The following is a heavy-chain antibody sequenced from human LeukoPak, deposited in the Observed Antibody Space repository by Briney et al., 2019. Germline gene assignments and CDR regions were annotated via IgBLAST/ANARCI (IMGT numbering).Heavy chain of an antibody. V-gene: IGHV3-23*01. D-gene: IGHD2-2*01. CDR3: AKGRWDQLLSEIDY. CDR2: ISGSGGST. CDR1: GFIFSSYA. J-gene: IGHJ4*02. Sequence: GGSLRLSCAASGFIFSSYAMSWVRQAPGKGLEWVSGISGSGGSTDYADSVKGRFTISRDNSKNTLYLQMNSLRAEDTAVYYCAKGRWDQLLSEIDYWGQGTLVTVSS.